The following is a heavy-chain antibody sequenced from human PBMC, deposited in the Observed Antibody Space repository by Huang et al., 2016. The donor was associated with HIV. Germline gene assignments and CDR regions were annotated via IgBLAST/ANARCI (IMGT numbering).Heavy chain of an antibody. CDR2: IFYSVSP. J-gene: IGHJ4*02. D-gene: IGHD3-22*01. CDR1: VGSIKSRNYY. Sequence: QLQLQESGPGLVKPSDTLSLNCTISVGSIKSRNYYWGWVRQAPGKGLEWIVDIFYSVSPYYNPSLRSRVSLSVDTSKNQVTLKVNAVIAADTAVYYCARRQGSGYYFYFDYWGRGIPVTVSA. V-gene: IGHV4-39*01. CDR3: ARRQGSGYYFYFDY.